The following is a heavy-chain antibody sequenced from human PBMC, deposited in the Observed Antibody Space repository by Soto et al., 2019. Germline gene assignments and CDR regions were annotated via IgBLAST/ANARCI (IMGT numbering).Heavy chain of an antibody. CDR1: GYMFIAYG. CDR2: ISAYNGKT. Sequence: GASVKVSCKASGYMFIAYGIAWVRQAPGQGLEWMGWISAYNGKTNYAQKFRGRVTITADESTSTAYMELSSLRSEDTAVYYCARDGYSYGYTAYYYYGMDVWGQGTTVTVSS. J-gene: IGHJ6*02. D-gene: IGHD5-18*01. CDR3: ARDGYSYGYTAYYYYGMDV. V-gene: IGHV1-18*01.